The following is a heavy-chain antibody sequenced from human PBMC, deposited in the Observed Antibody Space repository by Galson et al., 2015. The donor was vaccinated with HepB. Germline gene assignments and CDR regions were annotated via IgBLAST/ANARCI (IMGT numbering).Heavy chain of an antibody. CDR2: ISGSSGST. J-gene: IGHJ5*02. CDR3: AKDRYNWPSAFDP. CDR1: GFTFSSYA. V-gene: IGHV3-23*01. Sequence: SLRLSCAASGFTFSSYAMSWVRQAPGKGLEWVSAISGSSGSTYYADSVKGRFTISRDNSKNTLYLQMNSLRAEDTAVYYCAKDRYNWPSAFDPWGQGTLVTVSS. D-gene: IGHD1-20*01.